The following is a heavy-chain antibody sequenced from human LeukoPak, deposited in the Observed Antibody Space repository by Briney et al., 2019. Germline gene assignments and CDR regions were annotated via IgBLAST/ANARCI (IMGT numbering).Heavy chain of an antibody. J-gene: IGHJ4*02. CDR3: ARASDLRYCSGGSCYRFDY. CDR1: GGTFSSYA. Sequence: SVKVSCKASGGTFSSYAISWVRQAPGQGLEWMGGIIPIFGTANYAQKFQGRVTMTRDTSTSTVYMELSSLRSEDTAVYYSARASDLRYCSGGSCYRFDYWGQGTLVTVSS. D-gene: IGHD2-15*01. CDR2: IIPIFGTA. V-gene: IGHV1-69*05.